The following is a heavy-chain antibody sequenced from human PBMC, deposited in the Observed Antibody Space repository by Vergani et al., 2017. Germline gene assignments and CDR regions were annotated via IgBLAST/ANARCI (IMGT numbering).Heavy chain of an antibody. D-gene: IGHD7-27*01. CDR2: IYSSGGT. Sequence: QVQLQESGPRLVKPSQTLSLTCTVSGGSINSANYYWNWLRQPPGKGLEWLGYIYSSGGTYYNPSLQSRLSISVDTSRNQFSLKVTSVTAADTAVYYCVRSQLGIFDRWAQGALVADSS. J-gene: IGHJ4*02. CDR3: VRSQLGIFDR. V-gene: IGHV4-30-4*01. CDR1: GGSINSANYY.